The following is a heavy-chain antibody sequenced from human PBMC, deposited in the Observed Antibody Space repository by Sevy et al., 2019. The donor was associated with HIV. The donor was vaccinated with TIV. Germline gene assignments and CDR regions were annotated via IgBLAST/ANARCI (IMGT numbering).Heavy chain of an antibody. CDR2: FDPEDGDPEDGKT. J-gene: IGHJ4*02. Sequence: ASVKVSCKVSGYTLTKLSMHWVRQTPGKGLEWMTTFDPEDGDPEDGKTIYAQKFLGRVTMTEATSTDTAYMELGSLRSEDTAVYYCATTKDYYDSSGYPFDSWGQGTLVTVSS. V-gene: IGHV1-24*01. CDR1: GYTLTKLS. D-gene: IGHD3-22*01. CDR3: ATTKDYYDSSGYPFDS.